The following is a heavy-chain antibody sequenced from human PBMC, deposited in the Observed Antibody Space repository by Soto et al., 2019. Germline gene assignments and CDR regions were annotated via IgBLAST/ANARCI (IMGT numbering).Heavy chain of an antibody. CDR2: IIPILGIA. Sequence: QVQLVQSGAEVKKPGSSVKVSCKASGGTFSSYTISWVRQAPGQGLEWMGRIIPILGIANYAQKFQGRVTITADKSTSTDNMELSRLRSEDTAVYYGARYCSSTSCINHGMDVWGKGTTVTVSS. V-gene: IGHV1-69*02. J-gene: IGHJ6*04. CDR1: GGTFSSYT. D-gene: IGHD2-2*01. CDR3: ARYCSSTSCINHGMDV.